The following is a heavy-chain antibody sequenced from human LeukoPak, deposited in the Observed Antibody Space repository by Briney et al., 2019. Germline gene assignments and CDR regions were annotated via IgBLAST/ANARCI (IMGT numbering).Heavy chain of an antibody. CDR1: GFTFSSYS. CDR3: ASDPARDYYDTSGYSRWVDY. V-gene: IGHV3-48*04. Sequence: GGSLRLSCAASGFTFSSYSMNWVRQAPGKGLEWVSYISGSGSTIYYADSVKGRFTISRDNAKNSLYLQMNSLRAEDTAVYYCASDPARDYYDTSGYSRWVDYWGQGTLVTVSS. J-gene: IGHJ4*02. D-gene: IGHD3-22*01. CDR2: ISGSGSTI.